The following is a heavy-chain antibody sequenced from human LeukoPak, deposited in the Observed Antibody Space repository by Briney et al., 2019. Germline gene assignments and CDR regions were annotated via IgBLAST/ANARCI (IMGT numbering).Heavy chain of an antibody. V-gene: IGHV4-39*01. D-gene: IGHD6-19*01. J-gene: IGHJ6*02. Sequence: PSETLSLTCTVSGGSISSSTYFWGWIRQPPGKGLEWIASIHYSGSTYYNPSLQSRVPISVDTSKNQFSLKLSSVTAADTAVYYCARRVAGEYFGMDVWGQGTTVTVSS. CDR1: GGSISSSTYF. CDR3: ARRVAGEYFGMDV. CDR2: IHYSGST.